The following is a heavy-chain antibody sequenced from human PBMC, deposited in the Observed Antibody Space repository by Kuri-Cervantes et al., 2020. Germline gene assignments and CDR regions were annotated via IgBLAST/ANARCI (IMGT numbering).Heavy chain of an antibody. V-gene: IGHV3-7*02. CDR2: IKQDGSEK. J-gene: IGHJ4*02. CDR1: GFTFSSYW. D-gene: IGHD3-22*01. CDR3: ARGPVYDSSGYSTY. Sequence: GSLKISCAASGFTFSSYWMSWVRQAPGKGLEWVANIKQDGSEKYYVDSVKGRFTISRDNGKNSLYLQMNSLRAEDTAVYYCARGPVYDSSGYSTYWGQGTLVTVSS.